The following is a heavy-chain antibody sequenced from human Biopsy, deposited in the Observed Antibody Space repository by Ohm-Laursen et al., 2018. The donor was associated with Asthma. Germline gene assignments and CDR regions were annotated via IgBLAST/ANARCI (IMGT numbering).Heavy chain of an antibody. J-gene: IGHJ4*02. CDR1: GASITSSAYY. Sequence: SDTLSLTCTASGASITSSAYYWGWIRQPPGKGLEWIGSMYYGETTYYSASLKSRVTISVDTSKNQFSLILTSVTAADTAVYYCARHDHRWDTYADFWGQGTLVTVSS. CDR2: MYYGETT. CDR3: ARHDHRWDTYADF. V-gene: IGHV4-39*01. D-gene: IGHD2-2*01.